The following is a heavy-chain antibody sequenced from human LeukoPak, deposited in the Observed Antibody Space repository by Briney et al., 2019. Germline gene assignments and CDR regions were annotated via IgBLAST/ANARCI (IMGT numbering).Heavy chain of an antibody. CDR2: ISGSGGST. CDR3: AKATYYEY. CDR1: GFTVSSNY. V-gene: IGHV3-23*01. D-gene: IGHD3-3*01. J-gene: IGHJ4*02. Sequence: PGGSLRLSCAASGFTVSSNYMSWVRQAPGKGLEWVSAISGSGGSTYYADSVKGRSTISRDNSKNTLYLQMNSLRAEDTAVYYCAKATYYEYWGQGTLVTVSS.